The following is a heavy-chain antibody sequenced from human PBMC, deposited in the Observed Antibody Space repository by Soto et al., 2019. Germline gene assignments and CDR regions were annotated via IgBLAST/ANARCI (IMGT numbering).Heavy chain of an antibody. CDR3: ARQGSY. V-gene: IGHV4-39*01. J-gene: IGHJ4*02. CDR1: GGSISSTIYS. Sequence: PSDTLSLTCNVSGGSISSTIYSWGWIRHSAGKGLKWSGTLNYLGTAHYNPALKSRINFSAGPSKNQVSLTLTTVTAADTAVYYCARQGSYCGQGALVTVSS. CDR2: LNYLGTA.